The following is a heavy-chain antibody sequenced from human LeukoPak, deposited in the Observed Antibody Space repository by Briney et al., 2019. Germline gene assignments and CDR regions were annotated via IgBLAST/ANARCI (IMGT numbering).Heavy chain of an antibody. CDR3: ARSNDHDY. Sequence: GGSLRLSCTASGFTSGDYAMHWVRQAPGKGLEWVSGISWNSGSIGYADSVKGRFTISRDNAKNSLYLQMNSLRAEDTALYYCARSNDHDYWGQGTLVTVSS. J-gene: IGHJ4*02. CDR2: ISWNSGSI. CDR1: GFTSGDYA. D-gene: IGHD1-1*01. V-gene: IGHV3-9*02.